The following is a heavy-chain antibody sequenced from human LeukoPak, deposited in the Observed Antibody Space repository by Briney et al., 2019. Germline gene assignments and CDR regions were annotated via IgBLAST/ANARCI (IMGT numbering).Heavy chain of an antibody. CDR2: IKQDGSEE. V-gene: IGHV3-7*01. CDR1: GFTFSNAW. Sequence: TGGSLRLSCAASGFTFSNAWMTWVRQAPGKGLEWGANIKQDGSEEYYVDSVKGRSTISRDNAKNSLYLQMNSLRAEDTAVYYCARDGHNPYFDYWGQGALVTVSS. D-gene: IGHD1-1*01. CDR3: ARDGHNPYFDY. J-gene: IGHJ4*02.